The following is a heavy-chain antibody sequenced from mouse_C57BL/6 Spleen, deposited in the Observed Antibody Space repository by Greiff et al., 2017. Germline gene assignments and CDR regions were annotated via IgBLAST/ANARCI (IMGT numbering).Heavy chain of an antibody. CDR3: TPKGYGLAD. J-gene: IGHJ3*01. Sequence: VQLQQSGAELVRPGASVKLSCTASGFNIKDDYMHWVKQRPEQGLEWIGWIDPENGDTEYASKFQGKATITADTSSNTAYLQLSSLTAEDTAVYYCTPKGYGLADWGQGTLVTVSA. CDR1: GFNIKDDY. CDR2: IDPENGDT. V-gene: IGHV14-4*01. D-gene: IGHD1-1*01.